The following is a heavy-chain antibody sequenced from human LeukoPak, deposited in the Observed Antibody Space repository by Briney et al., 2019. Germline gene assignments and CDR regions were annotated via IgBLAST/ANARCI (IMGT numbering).Heavy chain of an antibody. CDR2: IYTSGST. V-gene: IGHV4-61*02. J-gene: IGHJ5*02. Sequence: SETLSLTCTVSGGSISSSNYYWSWIRQPAGKGLEWIGRIYTSGSTNYNPSLKSRVTMSVDTSKNQFSLKLSSVTAADTAVYYCARSGLLWFGELITDHIFDPWGQGTLVTVSS. CDR1: GGSISSSNYY. CDR3: ARSGLLWFGELITDHIFDP. D-gene: IGHD3-10*01.